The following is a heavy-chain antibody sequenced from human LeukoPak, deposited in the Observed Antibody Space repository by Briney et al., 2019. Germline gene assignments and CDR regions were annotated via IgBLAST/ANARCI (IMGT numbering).Heavy chain of an antibody. CDR2: IRSNGDTA. CDR3: AKGQELDDGVFDS. CDR1: GFTFSRIA. V-gene: IGHV3-23*01. D-gene: IGHD1-1*01. Sequence: GGSLRLSCAASGFTFSRIAMTWVRQAPGKGLEWVSTIRSNGDTAYNADSVRGRFAIPRDNSKNALFLQMNSLRGEDTAIYYCAKGQELDDGVFDSWGQGTLVTVSS. J-gene: IGHJ4*02.